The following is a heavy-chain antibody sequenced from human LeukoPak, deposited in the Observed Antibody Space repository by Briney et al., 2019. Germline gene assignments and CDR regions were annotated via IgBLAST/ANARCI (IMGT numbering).Heavy chain of an antibody. J-gene: IGHJ4*02. Sequence: GGSLRLSCAASGFTFSTYSMNWVRQAPGKGLEWVSYISSGSNTIYYADFVKGRFTISRDNAKNSLYLQMNSLRAEDTAVYYCATPFDYWGQGTLVTVSS. CDR3: ATPFDY. V-gene: IGHV3-48*01. CDR2: ISSGSNTI. CDR1: GFTFSTYS.